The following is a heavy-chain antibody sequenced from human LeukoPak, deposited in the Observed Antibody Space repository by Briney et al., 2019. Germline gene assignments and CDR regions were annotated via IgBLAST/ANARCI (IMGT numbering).Heavy chain of an antibody. CDR2: IIPIFGTA. Sequence: SVKVSCKASGGTFSSYAISWVRQAPGQGLEWMGGIIPIFGTANYAQKFQGRVTITADESTSTAYMELSSLRSEDTAVYYCARAQLTNSGSYLYYFDYWGQGTLVTVSS. CDR3: ARAQLTNSGSYLYYFDY. V-gene: IGHV1-69*13. J-gene: IGHJ4*02. CDR1: GGTFSSYA. D-gene: IGHD1-26*01.